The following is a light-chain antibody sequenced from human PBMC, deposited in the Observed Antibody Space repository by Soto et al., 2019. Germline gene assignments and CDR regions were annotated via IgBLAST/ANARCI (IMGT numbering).Light chain of an antibody. V-gene: IGKV3-11*01. Sequence: EIVLTQSPATLSLSPGERATLSCRASQSVGSFLAWYQQTPGQAPRLLIYDASNKATDIPARFSGSGSGTDFTLVISSLEPEDFAVYYCQQRSNWPITFGQGTRLESK. J-gene: IGKJ5*01. CDR2: DAS. CDR1: QSVGSF. CDR3: QQRSNWPIT.